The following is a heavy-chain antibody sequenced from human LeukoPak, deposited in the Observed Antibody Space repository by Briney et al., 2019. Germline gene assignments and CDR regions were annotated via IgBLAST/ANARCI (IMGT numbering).Heavy chain of an antibody. CDR3: ARDLRATIGWYFDR. D-gene: IGHD1-26*01. CDR1: GFTFSSYW. Sequence: GGSLRLSCAASGFTFSSYWMSWVRQAPGKGLEWVAHIKQDGSEKYYVDSVKGRFTISRDNAKNSLYLQMNNLIAEDTAVYYCARDLRATIGWYFDRWGRGSLVTVSS. V-gene: IGHV3-7*01. CDR2: IKQDGSEK. J-gene: IGHJ2*01.